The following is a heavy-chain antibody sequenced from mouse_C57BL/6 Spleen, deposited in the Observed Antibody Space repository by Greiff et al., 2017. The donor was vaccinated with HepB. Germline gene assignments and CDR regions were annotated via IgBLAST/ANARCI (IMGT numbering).Heavy chain of an antibody. Sequence: VQLKQSGPELVKPGASVKMSCKASGYTFTDYNMHWVKQSHGKSLEWIGYINPNNGGTSYNQKFKGKATLTVNKSSSTAYMELRSLTSEDSAVYYCARFLYDYDPYYYAMDYWGQGTSVTVSS. D-gene: IGHD2-4*01. CDR3: ARFLYDYDPYYYAMDY. J-gene: IGHJ4*01. CDR1: GYTFTDYN. CDR2: INPNNGGT. V-gene: IGHV1-22*01.